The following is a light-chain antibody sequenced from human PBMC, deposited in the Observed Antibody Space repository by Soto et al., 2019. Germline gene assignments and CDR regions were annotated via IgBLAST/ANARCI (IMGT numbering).Light chain of an antibody. V-gene: IGLV2-14*01. J-gene: IGLJ3*02. CDR3: SSYTTSSTSRV. Sequence: QSVLTQPASVSGSPGQSITISCTGTSSDVGAYNYVSWYQQHPGKAPKLMIYEVSNRPSGVSNRFSGSKSGNTASLTISGLQAEDESDYYFSSYTTSSTSRVFGGGTKLTVL. CDR1: SSDVGAYNY. CDR2: EVS.